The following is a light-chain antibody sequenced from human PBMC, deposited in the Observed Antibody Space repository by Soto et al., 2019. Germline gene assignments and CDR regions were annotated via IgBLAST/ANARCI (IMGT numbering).Light chain of an antibody. CDR1: QTISTH. CDR3: QQSLTIPYT. Sequence: DIQMTQSPSSLSASVRDRVTITCRAGQTISTHLDWYQQKPGKAPKLLIYAASTLQSGVPSRFSGSGSGTDFTLTINSLQPEDFATYYCQQSLTIPYTFGQGTKLEIK. J-gene: IGKJ2*01. CDR2: AAS. V-gene: IGKV1-39*01.